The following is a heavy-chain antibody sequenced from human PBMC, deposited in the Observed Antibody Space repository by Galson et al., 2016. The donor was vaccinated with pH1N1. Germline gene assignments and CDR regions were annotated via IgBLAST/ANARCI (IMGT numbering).Heavy chain of an antibody. V-gene: IGHV5-51*01. CDR3: ASTRPEFRYFDWQKPHFFDY. J-gene: IGHJ4*02. Sequence: QSGAEVTKPGESLKISCQGFGYSLPNYWIGWVRQMPGKGLEWMGIIYVGDSHTRYSPSFQGQVTISADKSIGTAYLERSSLKASDTATYYCASTRPEFRYFDWQKPHFFDYWGQGTLVTVSS. D-gene: IGHD3-9*01. CDR2: IYVGDSHT. CDR1: GYSLPNYW.